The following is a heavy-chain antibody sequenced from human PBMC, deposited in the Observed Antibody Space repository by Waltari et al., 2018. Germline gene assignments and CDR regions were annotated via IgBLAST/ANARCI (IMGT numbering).Heavy chain of an antibody. CDR1: GYTFTSYG. D-gene: IGHD3-10*01. CDR3: ACLLRWFGELDSPYYFDY. Sequence: QVQLVQSGAEVKKPGASVKVSCKASGYTFTSYGISWVRQAPGQGLEWMGWIAYNGNTNYAQKFQGRVTITADESTSTAYMELSSLRSEDTAVYYCACLLRWFGELDSPYYFDYWGQGTLVTVSS. V-gene: IGHV1-18*01. CDR2: IAYNGNT. J-gene: IGHJ4*02.